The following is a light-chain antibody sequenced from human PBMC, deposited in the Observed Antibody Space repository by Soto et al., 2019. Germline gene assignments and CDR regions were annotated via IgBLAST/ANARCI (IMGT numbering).Light chain of an antibody. CDR2: AAS. J-gene: IGKJ5*01. CDR1: QSISSY. CDR3: QQTFRTPIT. Sequence: DIQMTQSPSSLSASVGDRVTISCRASQSISSYLNWYQQNPGKAPKLLIYAASSFQSGVPSRFSGSGSGTAFTLTISSLQPEDFGTYYCQQTFRTPITFGQGTRLEIK. V-gene: IGKV1-39*01.